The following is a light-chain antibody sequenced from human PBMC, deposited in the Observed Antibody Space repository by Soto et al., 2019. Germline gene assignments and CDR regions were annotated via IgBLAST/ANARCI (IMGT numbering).Light chain of an antibody. Sequence: QSALSQPPSASGSPGQSVTISCSGISSDIRDSNYVSWYQQHPGKAPKLVVSEVTKRPSGVPDRFSGSRSGTTAFLTISGLQTEDEADYYCGSEAGSDKHVVFGGGTKLTVL. CDR3: GSEAGSDKHVV. J-gene: IGLJ2*01. CDR2: EVT. CDR1: SSDIRDSNY. V-gene: IGLV2-8*01.